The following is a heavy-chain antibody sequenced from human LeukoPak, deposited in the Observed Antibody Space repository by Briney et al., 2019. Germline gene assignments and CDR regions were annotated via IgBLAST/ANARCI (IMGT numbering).Heavy chain of an antibody. V-gene: IGHV1-2*02. J-gene: IGHJ4*02. CDR1: GYTFTGYY. D-gene: IGHD6-13*01. Sequence: EASVKVSCKASGYTFTGYYMHWVRQAPGQGLEWMGWINPNSGGTNYAQKFQGRVTMTRDTSISTAYMELSRLRSDDTAVYYRARGREAAAGTQVFDYWGQGTLVTVSP. CDR3: ARGREAAAGTQVFDY. CDR2: INPNSGGT.